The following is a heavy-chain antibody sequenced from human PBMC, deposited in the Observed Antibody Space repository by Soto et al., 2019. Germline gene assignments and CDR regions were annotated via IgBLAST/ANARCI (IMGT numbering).Heavy chain of an antibody. J-gene: IGHJ4*02. D-gene: IGHD6-13*01. Sequence: PSETRSLTWAVYGGSFSCYYWSWIRQPPGKGLEWIGEINHSGSTNYNPSLKSRVTISVDTSKNQFSLKLSSVTAADTAVYYCARGQQLFFDYWGQGTLVTVSS. CDR3: ARGQQLFFDY. CDR1: GGSFSCYY. CDR2: INHSGST. V-gene: IGHV4-34*01.